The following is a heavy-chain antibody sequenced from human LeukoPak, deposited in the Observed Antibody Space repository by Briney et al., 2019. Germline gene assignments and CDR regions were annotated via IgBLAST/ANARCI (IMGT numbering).Heavy chain of an antibody. V-gene: IGHV4-30-4*08. CDR3: AREWGYGFDY. D-gene: IGHD5-12*01. CDR1: GGSISSGDYY. Sequence: SETLSLTCTVSGGSISSGDYYWSWIRQPPGKGLEWIGYIYYSGSTYYNPSLKSRVTISVDTSKHQSSLKLSSVTAADTAVYYCAREWGYGFDYWGQGTLVTVSS. CDR2: IYYSGST. J-gene: IGHJ4*02.